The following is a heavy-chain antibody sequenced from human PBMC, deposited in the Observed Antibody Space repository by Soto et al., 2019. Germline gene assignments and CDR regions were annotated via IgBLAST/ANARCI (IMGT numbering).Heavy chain of an antibody. Sequence: QVHLQESGPGLVKPSETLSLTCTVSGGSINNNYLCWIRQPPWKGLDWIGYIYYAGSTNYNPSLRCRVSVSVDTSQSPSSLTLSSLSAEDTAIYDCATHNWYSEYWGQGTLVTVSS. V-gene: IGHV4-59*13. CDR3: ATHNWYSEY. J-gene: IGHJ4*02. CDR1: GGSINNNY. D-gene: IGHD1-20*01. CDR2: IYYAGST.